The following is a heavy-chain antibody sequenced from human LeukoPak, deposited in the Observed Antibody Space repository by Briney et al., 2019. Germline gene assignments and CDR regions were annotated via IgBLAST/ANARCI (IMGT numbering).Heavy chain of an antibody. V-gene: IGHV3-66*01. CDR3: ARALVWPNFDF. CDR2: IYSGGST. Sequence: GGSLRLSCAASGFTVSSNYMSWVRQAPGKGLEWVSVIYSGGSTYYADSVKGRFTISRDNSKNTLYLQMNSLRAEDTAVYYCARALVWPNFDFWGQGTLVTVSS. D-gene: IGHD2-2*01. J-gene: IGHJ4*02. CDR1: GFTVSSNY.